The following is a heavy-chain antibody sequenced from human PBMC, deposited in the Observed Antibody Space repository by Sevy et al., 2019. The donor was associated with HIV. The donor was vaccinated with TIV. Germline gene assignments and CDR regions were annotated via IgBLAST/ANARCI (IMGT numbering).Heavy chain of an antibody. J-gene: IGHJ4*02. CDR3: ARATGWYSDY. Sequence: SETLSLTCTVSGDSISNYYWSWFRQPPGKGLEWIGYVYYSGSTKYNPSLKSRVTISVDTPKNQFSLKLISVTAADTAVYYCARATGWYSDYWGQGTLVTVSS. CDR2: VYYSGST. V-gene: IGHV4-59*01. D-gene: IGHD6-19*01. CDR1: GDSISNYY.